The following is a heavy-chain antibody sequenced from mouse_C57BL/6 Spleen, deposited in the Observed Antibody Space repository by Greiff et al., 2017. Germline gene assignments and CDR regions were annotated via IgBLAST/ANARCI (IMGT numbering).Heavy chain of an antibody. CDR2: ISDGGSYT. CDR1: GFTFSSYA. J-gene: IGHJ1*03. D-gene: IGHD4-1*01. CDR3: ARGGTGTYFDV. V-gene: IGHV5-4*01. Sequence: EVQVVESGGGLVKPGGSLKLSCAASGFTFSSYAMSWVRQTPEKRLEWVATISDGGSYTYYPDNVKGRFTISRDNAKNNLYLQMSHLKSEDTAMYYCARGGTGTYFDVWGTGTTVTVSS.